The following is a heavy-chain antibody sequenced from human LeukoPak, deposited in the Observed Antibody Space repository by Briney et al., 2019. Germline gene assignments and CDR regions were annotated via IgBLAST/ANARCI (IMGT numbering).Heavy chain of an antibody. V-gene: IGHV3-23*01. CDR3: AKDSYQLQD. CDR1: GFTFSSYA. CDR2: ISGSGGST. J-gene: IGHJ4*02. Sequence: PGGSLRLSCAASGFTFSSYAMSWVRQAPGKGLEWVSAISGSGGSTYYGDSVKGRFTISRGNARDSLYLQMNSLRAEDTAVYYCAKDSYQLQDWGQGTLVTVSS. D-gene: IGHD2-2*01.